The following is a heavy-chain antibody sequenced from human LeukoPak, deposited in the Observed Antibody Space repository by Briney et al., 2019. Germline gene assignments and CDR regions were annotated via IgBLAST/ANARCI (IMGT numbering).Heavy chain of an antibody. CDR2: ISWNSGSI. V-gene: IGHV3-9*01. CDR1: GFTFDDYA. D-gene: IGHD2-21*02. Sequence: GGSLRLSCAASGFTFDDYAMHWVRQAPGKGLEWVSGISWNSGSIGYADSVKGRFTISRDNAKKSLFLQMNSLRAEDTAVYYCARDGVTSSVVYWGQGTLVTVSS. J-gene: IGHJ4*02. CDR3: ARDGVTSSVVY.